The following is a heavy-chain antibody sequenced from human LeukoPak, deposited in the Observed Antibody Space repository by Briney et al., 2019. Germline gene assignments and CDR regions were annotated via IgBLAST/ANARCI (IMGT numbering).Heavy chain of an antibody. D-gene: IGHD6-13*01. J-gene: IGHJ4*02. CDR1: GFTFSSYG. Sequence: GGSLRLSCAASGFTFSSYGMHWVRQAPGKGLEWVAVIWYDGSNKYYADSVKGRFTISRDNSKNTLYLQMNSLRAEDTAVYYCAREISSSSFFDYWGQGTLVTVSS. CDR2: IWYDGSNK. CDR3: AREISSSSFFDY. V-gene: IGHV3-33*01.